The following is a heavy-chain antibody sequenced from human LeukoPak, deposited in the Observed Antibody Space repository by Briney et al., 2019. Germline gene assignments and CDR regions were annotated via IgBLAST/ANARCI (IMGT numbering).Heavy chain of an antibody. V-gene: IGHV3-30*04. CDR3: ARGGSGYSPLDY. J-gene: IGHJ4*02. D-gene: IGHD3-22*01. CDR2: ISYDGSNK. Sequence: GRSLRLSCAASGFTFSSYAMHWVRQAPGKGLEWVAVISYDGSNKYYADSVKGRFTISRDNSKNTLYLQMNSLRAEDTAVYYCARGGSGYSPLDYWGQGTLVTVSS. CDR1: GFTFSSYA.